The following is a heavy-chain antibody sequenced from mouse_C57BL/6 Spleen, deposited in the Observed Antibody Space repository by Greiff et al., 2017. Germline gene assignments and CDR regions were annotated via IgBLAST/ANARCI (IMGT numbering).Heavy chain of an antibody. Sequence: QVQLKQPGAELVRPGSSVKLSCKASGYTFTSYWMDWVKQRPGQGLEWIGNIYPSDSETHYNQKFKDKATLTVDKSSSTAYMQLSSLTSEDSAVYYCARRNDYENFDVWGTGTTVTVSS. J-gene: IGHJ1*03. CDR1: GYTFTSYW. D-gene: IGHD2-4*01. V-gene: IGHV1-61*01. CDR3: ARRNDYENFDV. CDR2: IYPSDSET.